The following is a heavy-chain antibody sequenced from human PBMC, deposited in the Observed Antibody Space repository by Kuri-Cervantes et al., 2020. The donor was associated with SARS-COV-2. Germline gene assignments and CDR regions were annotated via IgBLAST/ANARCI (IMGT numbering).Heavy chain of an antibody. CDR2: ISSSSSTI. CDR3: ARDQEADFWSGYYRQTGYYYYGMDV. Sequence: GGSLRLSCAASGFTFSSYSMNWVRQAPGKGLEWVSYISSSSSTIYYADSVKGRLTISRDNAKNSLYLQMNSLRAEDTAVYYCARDQEADFWSGYYRQTGYYYYGMDVWGQGTTVTVSS. V-gene: IGHV3-48*01. J-gene: IGHJ6*02. D-gene: IGHD3-3*01. CDR1: GFTFSSYS.